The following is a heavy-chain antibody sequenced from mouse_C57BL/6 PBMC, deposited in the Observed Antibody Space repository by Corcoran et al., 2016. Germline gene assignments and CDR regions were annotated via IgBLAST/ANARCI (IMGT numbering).Heavy chain of an antibody. V-gene: IGHV1-69*01. D-gene: IGHD1-1*01. CDR1: GYTFTNYC. CDR3: TSNIYYGSSAFAY. CDR2: INPTDSYT. J-gene: IGHJ3*01. Sequence: QVQLQQPGAELVMPGASVKLSCKASGYTFTNYCMHWVKQRPGQSLEWIGEINPTDSYTNYNQKFKGKSTLTVDKSSSTAYMQLSSLTSEDSAVYYCTSNIYYGSSAFAYWGQGTLVTVSA.